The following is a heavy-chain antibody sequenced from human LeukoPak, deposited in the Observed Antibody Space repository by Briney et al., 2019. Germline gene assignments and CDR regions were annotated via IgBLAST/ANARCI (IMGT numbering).Heavy chain of an antibody. D-gene: IGHD6-19*01. J-gene: IGHJ6*01. CDR3: ARSQQWLDYYGMDV. Sequence: GGSPKTPWNGPGYRLPSYWIGWVPQVPRKGPEGVGIHYPDESDPIYSPPFQGQVPISDDKSISTAYLQWSSLKASDTAMYYCARSQQWLDYYGMDVWGQGTTVTVSS. CDR1: GYRLPSYW. V-gene: IGHV5-51*01. CDR2: HYPDESDP.